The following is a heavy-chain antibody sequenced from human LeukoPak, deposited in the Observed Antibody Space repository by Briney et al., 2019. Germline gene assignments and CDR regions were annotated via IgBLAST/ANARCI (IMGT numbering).Heavy chain of an antibody. Sequence: GGSLRLSCSVSGFSVDSSYMTWVRQTPGKGLEWVSVIYTNGKDYYAESAKGRFTISRDISKNSLDLQMNRLRVDDTAVYYCARDSPTSGIDYWGQGTLVIVSS. CDR1: GFSVDSSY. CDR2: IYTNGKD. V-gene: IGHV3-53*01. CDR3: ARDSPTSGIDY. D-gene: IGHD2-15*01. J-gene: IGHJ4*02.